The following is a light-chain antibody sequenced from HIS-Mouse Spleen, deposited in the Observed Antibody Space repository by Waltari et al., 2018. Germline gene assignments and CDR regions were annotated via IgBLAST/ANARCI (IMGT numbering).Light chain of an antibody. Sequence: QSALTQPPSASGSPGQSVTISCTRTSSDVGGSNYVPWYQQHPGKAPKLLIYEVSKRPSGVPDRFSGSKSGNTASLTVSGLQAEDEADYYCSSYAGSNNSLYVFGTGTKVTVL. CDR1: SSDVGGSNY. V-gene: IGLV2-8*01. CDR2: EVS. CDR3: SSYAGSNNSLYV. J-gene: IGLJ1*01.